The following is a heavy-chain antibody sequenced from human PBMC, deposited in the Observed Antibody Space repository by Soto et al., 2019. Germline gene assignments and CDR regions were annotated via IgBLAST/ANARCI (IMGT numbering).Heavy chain of an antibody. D-gene: IGHD6-13*01. CDR2: ISGSGGST. V-gene: IGHV3-23*01. J-gene: IGHJ4*02. CDR3: AKLPGSPPRWDY. CDR1: GFTFSSYA. Sequence: EVQLLETGGGLVQPGGSLRLSCAASGFTFSSYAMSWVRQAPGKGLEWVSAISGSGGSTYYADSVKGRFTISRDNSKNTQYLQMDSLRAEDTAVYYCAKLPGSPPRWDYWGQGTLVTVSS.